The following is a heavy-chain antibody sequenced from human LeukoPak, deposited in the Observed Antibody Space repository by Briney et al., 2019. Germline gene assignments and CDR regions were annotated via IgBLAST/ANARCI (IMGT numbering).Heavy chain of an antibody. Sequence: ASVKVSCKASGNTFTSYDINWVRQATGQGLEWMGWMNPNSGNTGYAQKFQGRVTITRNTSISTAYMELSSLRSEDTAVYYCAREWPRWGGFDYWGQGTLVTVSS. D-gene: IGHD5-12*01. CDR2: MNPNSGNT. CDR1: GNTFTSYD. J-gene: IGHJ4*02. CDR3: AREWPRWGGFDY. V-gene: IGHV1-8*03.